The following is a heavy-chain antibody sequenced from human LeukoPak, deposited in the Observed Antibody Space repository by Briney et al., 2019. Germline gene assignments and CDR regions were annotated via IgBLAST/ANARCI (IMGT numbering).Heavy chain of an antibody. Sequence: SETLSLTCSVSGGSISHSGYYWGWIRQPPGKGLEWIGSIHSSGSTYYKTSLMSRVTISVDTSKNQFSLNLSSVTAADTALYYCARDRRYDAFDIWGQGTMVTVSS. V-gene: IGHV4-39*02. CDR3: ARDRRYDAFDI. CDR1: GGSISHSGYY. CDR2: IHSSGST. J-gene: IGHJ3*02.